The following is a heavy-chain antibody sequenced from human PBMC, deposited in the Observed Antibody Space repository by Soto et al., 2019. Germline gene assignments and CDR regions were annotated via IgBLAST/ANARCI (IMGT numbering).Heavy chain of an antibody. CDR1: GGTFSSYT. V-gene: IGHV1-69*02. CDR2: IIPILGIA. J-gene: IGHJ4*02. D-gene: IGHD2-15*01. CDR3: ARGAAVVVVAATPYYFDY. Sequence: QVQLVQSGAEVKKPGSSVKVSCKASGGTFSSYTISWVRQAPGQGLEWMGRIIPILGIANYAQKFQGRVTITADKSTSPAYMELSSLRSEDTAVYYCARGAAVVVVAATPYYFDYWGQGTLVTVSS.